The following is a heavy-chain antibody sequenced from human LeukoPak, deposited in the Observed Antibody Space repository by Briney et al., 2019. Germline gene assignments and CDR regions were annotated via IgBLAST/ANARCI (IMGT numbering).Heavy chain of an antibody. V-gene: IGHV4-59*01. D-gene: IGHD3-10*01. CDR3: AREGPNILRDSTVRPYFDY. CDR1: GGSISSYY. Sequence: SETLSLTCTVSGGSISSYYWSWIRQPPGKGLEWIAYIYYCGRTNYNPSLKSRVTISVDTSKNQFSLKLSSVTAADTAVYYCAREGPNILRDSTVRPYFDYWGQGTLVTVSS. J-gene: IGHJ4*02. CDR2: IYYCGRT.